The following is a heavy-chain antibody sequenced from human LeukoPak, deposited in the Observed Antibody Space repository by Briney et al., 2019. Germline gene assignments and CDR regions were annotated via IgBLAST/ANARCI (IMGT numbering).Heavy chain of an antibody. J-gene: IGHJ4*02. CDR2: IYHSGST. Sequence: SGTLSLTCAVSGDSFSSTNWWSWARQPPGKGLEWIGEIYHSGSTNYNPSLKSRVTISIDKSKNQFSLNLDSVTAADTAMYYCARQVHSGSYREPFDYWGQGTLVTVSS. V-gene: IGHV4-4*02. D-gene: IGHD1-26*01. CDR1: GDSFSSTNW. CDR3: ARQVHSGSYREPFDY.